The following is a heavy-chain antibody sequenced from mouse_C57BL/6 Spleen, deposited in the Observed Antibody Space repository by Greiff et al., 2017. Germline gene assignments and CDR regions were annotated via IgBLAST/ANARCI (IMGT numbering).Heavy chain of an antibody. V-gene: IGHV1-53*01. J-gene: IGHJ4*01. CDR2: INPSNGGT. CDR1: GYTFTSYW. Sequence: QVQLQQPGTELVKPGASVKLSCKASGYTFTSYWMHWVKQRPGQGLEWIGNINPSNGGTNYNEKFKSKATLTVDKSSSTAYMQLSSLTSEDSADYCCARPMTTGDMDYWGQGTSVTVSS. D-gene: IGHD1-2*01. CDR3: ARPMTTGDMDY.